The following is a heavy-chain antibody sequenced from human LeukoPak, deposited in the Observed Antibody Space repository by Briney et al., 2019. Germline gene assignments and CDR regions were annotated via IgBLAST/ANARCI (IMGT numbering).Heavy chain of an antibody. J-gene: IGHJ4*02. CDR3: ARDGRSSWFGELLYPYDY. Sequence: GGSLRLSCAASGFTFSSYSMNWVRQAPGKGLEWVSSISSSSSYIYYADSVKGRFTISRDNAKNSLYLQMNSLRAEDTAVYYCARDGRSSWFGELLYPYDYWGQETLVTVSS. D-gene: IGHD3-10*01. CDR2: ISSSSSYI. V-gene: IGHV3-21*01. CDR1: GFTFSSYS.